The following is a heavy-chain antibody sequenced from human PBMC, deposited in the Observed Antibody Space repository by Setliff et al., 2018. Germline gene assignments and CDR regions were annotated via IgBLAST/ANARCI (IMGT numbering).Heavy chain of an antibody. J-gene: IGHJ4*02. CDR3: ARDKDRWRWFGESSLGY. Sequence: GGSLRLSCAASGFTFSSYEMNWVRQAPGKGLEWVSYISSSGSTIYYADSVKGRFTISRDNAKKSLYLQMNSLRAEDTAVYYCARDKDRWRWFGESSLGYWGQGTLVTVSS. D-gene: IGHD3-10*01. V-gene: IGHV3-48*03. CDR2: ISSSGSTI. CDR1: GFTFSSYE.